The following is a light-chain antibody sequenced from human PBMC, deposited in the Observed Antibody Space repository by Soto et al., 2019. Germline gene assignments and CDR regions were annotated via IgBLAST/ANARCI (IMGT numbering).Light chain of an antibody. CDR3: SSYANINKRACV. CDR2: EVT. Sequence: HSGLTQPASVSGSPGQSITISCTGTSGDIGSYNRVSWYQQHPGKAPKLIIYEVTDRPSGVSNRFSGSKSGNTASLTISGLQAEDEAEYYCSSYANINKRACVFGTGTKVTV. V-gene: IGLV2-14*01. CDR1: SGDIGSYNR. J-gene: IGLJ1*01.